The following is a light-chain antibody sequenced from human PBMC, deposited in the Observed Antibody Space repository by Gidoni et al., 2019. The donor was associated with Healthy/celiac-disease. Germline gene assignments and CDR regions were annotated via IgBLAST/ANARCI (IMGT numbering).Light chain of an antibody. Sequence: DIVMTQSPDSLAVSLGERATIHCKCSQSVLYSSNNKNYLAWYQRKPGQPPKLLIYWASTRESGVPDRFRGSGSGTDFTLTISSLQAEDVAVYYCQQYYSSPPRLTFGGGTKVEIK. CDR2: WAS. J-gene: IGKJ4*01. V-gene: IGKV4-1*01. CDR1: QSVLYSSNNKNY. CDR3: QQYYSSPPRLT.